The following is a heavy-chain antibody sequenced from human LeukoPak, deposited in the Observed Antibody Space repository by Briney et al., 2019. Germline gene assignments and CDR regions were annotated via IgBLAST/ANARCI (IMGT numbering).Heavy chain of an antibody. J-gene: IGHJ4*02. CDR3: ARDRSSGGICYSFDQ. CDR2: ISSSGTYI. D-gene: IGHD2-15*01. Sequence: PGGSLRLSCAASGFTFNNYRMNWVRQAPGKGLEWVSSISSSGTYIYYADSVKGRFTISRDNAKNSLYLQMNSLRAEDTAVYYCARDRSSGGICYSFDQWGQGTLVTVSS. CDR1: GFTFNNYR. V-gene: IGHV3-21*01.